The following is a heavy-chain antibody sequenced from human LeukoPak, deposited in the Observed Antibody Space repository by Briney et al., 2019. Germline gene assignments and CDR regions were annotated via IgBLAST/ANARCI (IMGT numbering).Heavy chain of an antibody. CDR2: IKEDGSEK. Sequence: GGSLRLSCAASGFTFSSYWMSWVRQAPGTGLEWVANIKEDGSEKYYADSVKGRFTISRDNAKNSLYLQMNSLRAEDTALYYCARGSIAVADYFDYWGQGTLVTVSS. CDR1: GFTFSSYW. J-gene: IGHJ4*02. D-gene: IGHD6-19*01. CDR3: ARGSIAVADYFDY. V-gene: IGHV3-7*03.